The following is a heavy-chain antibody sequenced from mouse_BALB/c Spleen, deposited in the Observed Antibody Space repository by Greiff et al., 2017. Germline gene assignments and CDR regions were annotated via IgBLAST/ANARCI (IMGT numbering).Heavy chain of an antibody. CDR1: GYTFTSYW. D-gene: IGHD1-1*01. CDR2: IYPGDGDT. J-gene: IGHJ4*01. CDR3: ARVTTAMDY. Sequence: VQLQQSGAELARPGASVKLSCKASGYTFTSYWMQWVKQRPGQGLEWIGAIYPGDGDTRYTQKFKGKATLTADKSSSTAYMQLSSLASEDSAVYYCARVTTAMDYWGQGTSVTVSS. V-gene: IGHV1-87*01.